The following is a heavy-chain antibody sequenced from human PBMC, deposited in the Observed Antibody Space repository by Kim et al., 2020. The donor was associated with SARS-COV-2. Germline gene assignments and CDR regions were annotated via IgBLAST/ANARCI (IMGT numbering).Heavy chain of an antibody. V-gene: IGHV4-39*01. J-gene: IGHJ4*02. CDR2: YYSGRT. CDR3: ARPPLD. Sequence: YYSGRTYHNPSLKSRVTISVDTSKNQFSLKLSSVTAADTAVYYCARPPLDWGQGTLVTVSS.